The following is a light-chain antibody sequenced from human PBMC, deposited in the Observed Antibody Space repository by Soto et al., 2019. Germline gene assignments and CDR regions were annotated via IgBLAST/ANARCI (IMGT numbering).Light chain of an antibody. Sequence: QSVVTPPARLSGSPWQSITISCPGTRSDVGGYNYVSWYQQHPGKAPKLMIYDVSNRPSGVSNRFSGSKSGNTASLTISGLQAEDEADYYCSSYTSSSTPLVFGTGTKVTVL. CDR1: RSDVGGYNY. J-gene: IGLJ1*01. V-gene: IGLV2-14*01. CDR3: SSYTSSSTPLV. CDR2: DVS.